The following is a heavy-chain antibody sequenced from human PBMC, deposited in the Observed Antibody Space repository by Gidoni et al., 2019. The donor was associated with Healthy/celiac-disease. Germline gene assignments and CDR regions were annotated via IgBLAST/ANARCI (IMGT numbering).Heavy chain of an antibody. CDR3: ARVLNYYDSSGYYPPNYYYYGMDV. Sequence: QLQLQESGPGLVKPSEPLSLTCTVSGGSITTSRYYRGWIRQPPGKGREWIGSIHYSASTYYNPSLKSRVTISVDTSKNQFSLKLSSVTAADTAVYYCARVLNYYDSSGYYPPNYYYYGMDVWGQGTTVTVSS. CDR2: IHYSAST. V-gene: IGHV4-39*01. CDR1: GGSITTSRYY. D-gene: IGHD3-22*01. J-gene: IGHJ6*02.